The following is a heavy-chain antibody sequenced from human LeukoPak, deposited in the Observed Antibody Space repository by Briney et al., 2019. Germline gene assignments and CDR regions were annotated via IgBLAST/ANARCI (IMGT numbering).Heavy chain of an antibody. CDR3: ARHTGSTGAFDI. CDR2: IYPADSDS. J-gene: IGHJ3*02. CDR1: GYSFTGYW. D-gene: IGHD1-1*01. Sequence: GESLKISCEGCGYSFTGYWIGWVRQMPGKGLEWMGMIYPADSDSRYSPSFQGQVTISADKSINTAYLQWSSLKASDTAMYYCARHTGSTGAFDIWGQGTMVTVSS. V-gene: IGHV5-51*01.